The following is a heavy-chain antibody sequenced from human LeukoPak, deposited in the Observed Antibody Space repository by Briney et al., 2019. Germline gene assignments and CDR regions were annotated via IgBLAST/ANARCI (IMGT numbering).Heavy chain of an antibody. D-gene: IGHD1-26*01. CDR2: IIPIFGTA. V-gene: IGHV1-69*13. Sequence: SVKVSCKASGGTFISYAISWVRQAPGQGLEWMGGIIPIFGTANYAQKFQGRVTITADESTSTAYMELSSLRSEDTAVYYCASLGGGYQRSISMWYFDYWGQGTLVTVS. J-gene: IGHJ4*02. CDR3: ASLGGGYQRSISMWYFDY. CDR1: GGTFISYA.